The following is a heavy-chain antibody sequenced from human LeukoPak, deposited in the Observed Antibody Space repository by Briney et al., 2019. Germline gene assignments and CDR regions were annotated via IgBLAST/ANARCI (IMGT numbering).Heavy chain of an antibody. Sequence: ASVKVSCRASGYSFSCYYFFWVRQAPGQGLEWMGWINPNTGVTNSAQKFQGRVTMSRDKSISTAYMELNRLTSDDTAVYYCARDLMWGSNTLGYWGQGTLVTVSS. CDR3: ARDLMWGSNTLGY. J-gene: IGHJ4*02. D-gene: IGHD2-8*01. CDR1: GYSFSCYY. V-gene: IGHV1-2*02. CDR2: INPNTGVT.